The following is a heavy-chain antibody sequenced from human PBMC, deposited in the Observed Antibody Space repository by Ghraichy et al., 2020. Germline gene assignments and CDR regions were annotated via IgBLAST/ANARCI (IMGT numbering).Heavy chain of an antibody. D-gene: IGHD5-12*01. CDR1: GGSISSYY. CDR2: IYYSGST. Sequence: SETLSLTCTVSGGSISSYYWSWIRQPPGKGLEWIGYIYYSGSTNYNPSLKSRVTISVDTSKNQFSLKLSSVTAADTAVYYCARQGSSKYGGYVNYWGQGTLVTVSS. CDR3: ARQGSSKYGGYVNY. J-gene: IGHJ4*02. V-gene: IGHV4-59*08.